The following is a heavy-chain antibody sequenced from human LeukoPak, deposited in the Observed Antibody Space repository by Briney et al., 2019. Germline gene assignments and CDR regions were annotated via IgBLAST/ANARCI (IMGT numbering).Heavy chain of an antibody. D-gene: IGHD2-15*01. Sequence: PGGSLRLSCAASGFTFSSYWMHWVRPTPGKGRWWVSRFNSDGRSTTYADSVKGRFSISRDNAKNTLYLQINSLRVEDTALYYCARDQLYCSGGICYFDNWGQGTLVTVSS. CDR2: FNSDGRST. J-gene: IGHJ4*02. CDR1: GFTFSSYW. CDR3: ARDQLYCSGGICYFDN. V-gene: IGHV3-74*01.